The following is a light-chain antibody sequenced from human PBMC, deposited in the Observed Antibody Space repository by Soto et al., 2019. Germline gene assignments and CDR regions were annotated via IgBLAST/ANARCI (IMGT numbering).Light chain of an antibody. CDR1: QSVSSSF. CDR2: AAS. J-gene: IGKJ3*01. CDR3: QQYGSSVFN. Sequence: ESVLTQSPGTLYLSPGEIATLSCRASQSVSSSFLAWYQQKPGQAPRLLIYAASRRATGIPDRFSGSGSGTDFTLTISRLEPDDVAVYYCQQYGSSVFNFSPGNKGDIK. V-gene: IGKV3-20*01.